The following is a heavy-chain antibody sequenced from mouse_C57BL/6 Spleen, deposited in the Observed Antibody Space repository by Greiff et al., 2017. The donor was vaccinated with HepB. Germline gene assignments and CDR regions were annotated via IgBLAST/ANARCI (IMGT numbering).Heavy chain of an antibody. CDR1: GFSLSTSGMG. D-gene: IGHD1-1*01. CDR2: IYWDDDK. J-gene: IGHJ1*03. CDR3: ARSDYGSSHWYFDV. Sequence: QVQLKESGPGILQSSQTLSLTCSFSGFSLSTSGMGVSWIRQPSGKGLEWLAHIYWDDDKRYNPSLKSRLAISKDTSRNQVFLKITSVDTADTATYYCARSDYGSSHWYFDVWGTGTTVTVSS. V-gene: IGHV8-12*01.